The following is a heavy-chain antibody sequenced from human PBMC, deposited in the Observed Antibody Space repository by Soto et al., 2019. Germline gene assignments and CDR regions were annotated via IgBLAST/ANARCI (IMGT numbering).Heavy chain of an antibody. J-gene: IGHJ5*02. D-gene: IGHD2-2*01. CDR3: AWGDQLLYWFDP. CDR1: GGSISSGGYS. Sequence: ASETLSLTCAVSGGSISSGGYSWSWIRQPPGKGLEWIGYIYHSGSTYYNPSLKSRVTISVDRSKNQFSLKLSSVTAADTAVYYCAWGDQLLYWFDPWGQGTLVTVSS. CDR2: IYHSGST. V-gene: IGHV4-30-2*01.